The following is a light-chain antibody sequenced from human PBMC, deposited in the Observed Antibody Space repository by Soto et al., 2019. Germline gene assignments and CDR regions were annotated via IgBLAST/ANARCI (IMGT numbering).Light chain of an antibody. V-gene: IGLV2-14*01. Sequence: QSVLTQPASVSGSPGQSITISCTGTSSDVGNYNYVSWYQQHAGKAPKLMIYDVSNRPSGVSNRFSGSKSGNTASLTISGLQAEDEADYYCNSYTSSSTYVFGAGTKLTVL. J-gene: IGLJ1*01. CDR3: NSYTSSSTYV. CDR2: DVS. CDR1: SSDVGNYNY.